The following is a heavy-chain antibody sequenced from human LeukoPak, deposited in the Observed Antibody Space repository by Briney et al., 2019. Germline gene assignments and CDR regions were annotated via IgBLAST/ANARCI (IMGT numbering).Heavy chain of an antibody. D-gene: IGHD1-26*01. J-gene: IGHJ4*02. V-gene: IGHV3-23*01. CDR2: TVGGGDGT. CDR3: AKYGPQDSGSSHFDY. CDR1: GFTFSSTS. Sequence: GGSLRLSCAASGFTFSSTSMSWVRQAPGKGLEWVAVTVGGGDGTYYADSVKGRFTISRDNSKNTLFLQMNSLRAEDTAIYYCAKYGPQDSGSSHFDYWGQGALVTVSS.